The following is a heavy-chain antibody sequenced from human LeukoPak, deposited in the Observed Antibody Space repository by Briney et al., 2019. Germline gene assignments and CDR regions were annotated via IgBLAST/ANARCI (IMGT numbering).Heavy chain of an antibody. D-gene: IGHD3-22*01. CDR1: NYSISSGYY. CDR3: AILRGLSYDSGGYSDY. CDR2: IHHSGST. Sequence: SETLSLTCAVSNYSISSGYYWGWIRQPPGKGLEWIGGIHHSGSTNYKPSLRSRVTISIDRSKNQFSLRLSSVTAADTAVYFCAILRGLSYDSGGYSDYWGQGTLVTVSS. V-gene: IGHV4-38-2*01. J-gene: IGHJ4*02.